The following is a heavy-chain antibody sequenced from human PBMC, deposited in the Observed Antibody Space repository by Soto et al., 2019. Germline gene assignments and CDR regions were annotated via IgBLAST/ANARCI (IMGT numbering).Heavy chain of an antibody. Sequence: EVQLVESGGGLVKPGGSLRLSCAASGFTFSNAWMNWVHQAPGKGLEWVGRIKSKTDGGPTDYAAPVKCRVTISREDSKNTLYLQMNSLKTEDTAVYYCTTDWWLGPHLDAFDIWGQGTMVTVSS. CDR3: TTDWWLGPHLDAFDI. V-gene: IGHV3-15*07. CDR2: IKSKTDGGPT. D-gene: IGHD2-15*01. J-gene: IGHJ3*02. CDR1: GFTFSNAW.